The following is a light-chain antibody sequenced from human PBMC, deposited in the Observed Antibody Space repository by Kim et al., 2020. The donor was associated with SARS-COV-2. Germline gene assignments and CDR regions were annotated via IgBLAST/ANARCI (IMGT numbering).Light chain of an antibody. Sequence: GRSVPTSCTPSSGCIATILVQWSQQPPGSAPSIVIYEDIQRPSGVPNRFSGSIDIPSNSASLTISGLKTEDEAAYYCHSYDSSSWVFGGGTQLTVL. CDR3: HSYDSSSWV. CDR1: SGCIATIL. CDR2: EDI. J-gene: IGLJ3*02. V-gene: IGLV6-57*03.